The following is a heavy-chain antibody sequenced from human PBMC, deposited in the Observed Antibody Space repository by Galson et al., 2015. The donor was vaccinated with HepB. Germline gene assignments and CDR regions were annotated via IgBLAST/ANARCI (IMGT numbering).Heavy chain of an antibody. V-gene: IGHV3-30-3*01. D-gene: IGHD4-23*01. Sequence: SLRLSCAASGFTFSSYAMHWVRQAPGKGLEWVAVISYDGSNKYYADSVKGRFTISRDNSKNTLYLQMNSLRAEDTAVYYCARDLLFYTGGNLGMVGDYWGQGTLVTVSS. CDR3: ARDLLFYTGGNLGMVGDY. CDR1: GFTFSSYA. J-gene: IGHJ4*02. CDR2: ISYDGSNK.